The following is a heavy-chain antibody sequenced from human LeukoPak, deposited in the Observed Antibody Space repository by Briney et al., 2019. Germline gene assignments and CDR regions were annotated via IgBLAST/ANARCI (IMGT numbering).Heavy chain of an antibody. CDR1: GLTFSSYW. Sequence: GGSLRLSCAASGLTFSSYWMSWVRQAPGKGLEWISYINTFSNPIYYADSVRGRFTVSRDNAKNSLYLQMNSLRDDDTAVYYCARARGNGYYGSDAFDIWGQGTTVTVSS. D-gene: IGHD3-22*01. CDR2: INTFSNPI. J-gene: IGHJ3*02. CDR3: ARARGNGYYGSDAFDI. V-gene: IGHV3-48*02.